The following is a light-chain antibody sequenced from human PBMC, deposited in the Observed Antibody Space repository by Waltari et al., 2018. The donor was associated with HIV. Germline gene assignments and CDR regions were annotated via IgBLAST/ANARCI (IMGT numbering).Light chain of an antibody. Sequence: QSALTQPVSVSGSPGQSITLSCTGTSSDVGGYNYVSWYQQHPGKAPKLMIYEVSNRPSGVSNRFSGSKSGNTASLTISGLQAEDEADYYCSSYTSSSTPVFGGGTKLTVL. CDR2: EVS. CDR3: SSYTSSSTPV. V-gene: IGLV2-14*01. J-gene: IGLJ2*01. CDR1: SSDVGGYNY.